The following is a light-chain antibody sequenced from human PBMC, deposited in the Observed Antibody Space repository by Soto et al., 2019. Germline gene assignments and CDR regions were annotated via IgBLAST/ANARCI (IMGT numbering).Light chain of an antibody. V-gene: IGKV3-20*01. CDR3: QPYGSSLLT. J-gene: IGKJ3*01. Sequence: EIVLTQSPGTLSLSPGERATLSCRASQSVSSSDLAWYQQKPGQAPRLLIYGASSRATGIPDRFSGSGSGTDVNLTISSLEPDDIAVYYCQPYGSSLLTFGPVTKVDIK. CDR2: GAS. CDR1: QSVSSSD.